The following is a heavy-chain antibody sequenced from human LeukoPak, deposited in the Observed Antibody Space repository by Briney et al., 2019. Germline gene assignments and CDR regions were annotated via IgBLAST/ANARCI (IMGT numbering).Heavy chain of an antibody. D-gene: IGHD3-16*02. V-gene: IGHV1-8*01. Sequence: ASVKVSCKASGYTFTNYDINWVRQATGQGLEWMGWVNPDSGNTGYAQKFQGRVTMTRNTSISTAYIELSSLRSEDTAMYYCARADYDFVWGSYRLPDPWGQGTLVTVSS. J-gene: IGHJ5*02. CDR1: GYTFTNYD. CDR2: VNPDSGNT. CDR3: ARADYDFVWGSYRLPDP.